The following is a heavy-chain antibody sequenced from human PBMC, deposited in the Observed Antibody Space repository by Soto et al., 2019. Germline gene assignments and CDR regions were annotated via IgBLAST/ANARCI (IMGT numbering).Heavy chain of an antibody. CDR1: GYTFTNSA. Sequence: GASVKVSCKASGYTFTNSAMNWVRQAPGQRLEWMGWISAGNGDTKYSQNLQGRVTITRDTSASTAYMELSSLTSEDTAVYYCARVVSSSWLPYFDYWGQGTLVTVSS. CDR3: ARVVSSSWLPYFDY. J-gene: IGHJ4*02. V-gene: IGHV1-3*01. D-gene: IGHD6-13*01. CDR2: ISAGNGDT.